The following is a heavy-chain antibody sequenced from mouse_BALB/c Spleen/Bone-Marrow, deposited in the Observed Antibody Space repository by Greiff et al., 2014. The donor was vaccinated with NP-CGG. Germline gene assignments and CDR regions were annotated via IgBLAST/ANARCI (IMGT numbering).Heavy chain of an antibody. J-gene: IGHJ2*02. Sequence: DVMLVESGGGLVQPGGSLRLSCATSGITFTDYYMNWVRQPPGEALEWLAFIRNKANGYTTEYSASVKGRFTISRDNSQSIPYLHMNTLRAEDSATYYCARDMGGILFDSWGQGTSLTVSS. CDR1: GITFTDYY. D-gene: IGHD4-1*01. CDR2: IRNKANGYTT. V-gene: IGHV7-3*02. CDR3: ARDMGGILFDS.